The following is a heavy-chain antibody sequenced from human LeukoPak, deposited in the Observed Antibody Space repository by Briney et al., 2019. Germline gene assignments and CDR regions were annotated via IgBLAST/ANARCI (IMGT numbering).Heavy chain of an antibody. V-gene: IGHV1-18*04. CDR2: ISNYFGVT. CDR3: ARDSDYSGNGNGDWFDP. J-gene: IGHJ5*02. CDR1: GFRFTSFG. Sequence: GASVNVSCKASGFRFTSFGVSWVRQAPGQGLEWMGRISNYFGVTHYAEKFEDRVTMTIDTSTATAYMELRSLRYDDTAIYYCARDSDYSGNGNGDWFDPWGQGTVVTVSS. D-gene: IGHD4-11*01.